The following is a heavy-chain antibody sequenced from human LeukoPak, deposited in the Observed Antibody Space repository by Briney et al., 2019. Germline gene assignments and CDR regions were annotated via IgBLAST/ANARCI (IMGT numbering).Heavy chain of an antibody. Sequence: GGSLRLSCVDSGSGFTFSEFWMGWVRQAPGERLEWVANIKGDGSETYYVDSVKGRFTISRDNVKNSVYLQMNSLTADDTSLYRCAREAYCGGPSCFAVNYRDVGGKGTTVTVSS. J-gene: IGHJ6*03. CDR2: IKGDGSET. CDR3: AREAYCGGPSCFAVNYRDV. CDR1: GSGFTFSEFW. V-gene: IGHV3-7*01. D-gene: IGHD2-21*01.